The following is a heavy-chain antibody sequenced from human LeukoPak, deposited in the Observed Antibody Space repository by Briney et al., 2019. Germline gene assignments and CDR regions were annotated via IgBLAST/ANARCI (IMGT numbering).Heavy chain of an antibody. CDR1: GYIFTSYG. Sequence: ASVKVSCMASGYIFTSYGISWVRQAPGQGLEWMGWISAYNGNTNYAQKLQGRVTMTTDTSTSTAYMELRSLRSDDTAVYYCARRQRGVVWDYFDYWGQGTLVTVSS. V-gene: IGHV1-18*01. J-gene: IGHJ4*02. CDR2: ISAYNGNT. D-gene: IGHD3-10*01. CDR3: ARRQRGVVWDYFDY.